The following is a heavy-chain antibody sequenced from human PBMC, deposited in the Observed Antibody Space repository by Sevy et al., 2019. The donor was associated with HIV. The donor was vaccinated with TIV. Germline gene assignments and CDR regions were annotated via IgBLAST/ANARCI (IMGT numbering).Heavy chain of an antibody. Sequence: SETLSLTCTVSGGSVRSDNYYGSWIRQSPGKGLEWIGYVYDGGSTNYSPSLKSRVTISIDTSKNQFSLKLSSVTAADTAVYYCARGRGTTVTTTLNYYYAMDVWGQGTTVTVSS. V-gene: IGHV4-61*01. D-gene: IGHD4-4*01. CDR1: GGSVRSDNYY. CDR2: VYDGGST. CDR3: ARGRGTTVTTTLNYYYAMDV. J-gene: IGHJ6*02.